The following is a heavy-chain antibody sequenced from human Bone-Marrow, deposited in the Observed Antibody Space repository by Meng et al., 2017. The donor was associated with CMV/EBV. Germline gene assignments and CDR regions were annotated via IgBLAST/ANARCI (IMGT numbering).Heavy chain of an antibody. V-gene: IGHV3-7*01. Sequence: GGSRRLSCVASAFDFSSHWMNWVRQAPGKGLEWVANIEQDGKKHYGDSVKGRFTISRDNAENSLYLQMNTLRVEDTAIYYCARGAGDYYYGMDVWGQGTTVTVSS. J-gene: IGHJ6*02. CDR2: IEQDGKK. CDR3: ARGAGDYYYGMDV. CDR1: AFDFSSHW.